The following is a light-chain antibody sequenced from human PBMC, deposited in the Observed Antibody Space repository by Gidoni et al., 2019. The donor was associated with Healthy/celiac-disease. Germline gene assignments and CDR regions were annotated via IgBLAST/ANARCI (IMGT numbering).Light chain of an antibody. CDR1: QDISRW. Sequence: DIQMTQSPSSVSASVGDRVTITCRASQDISRWLAWYQQKPGKAPKLLIYAASSLQSGVPSRSSGSGSGTDFTLTISSLQPEDFATYYCQQANGFPITFGQGTRLEIK. J-gene: IGKJ5*01. CDR3: QQANGFPIT. V-gene: IGKV1-12*01. CDR2: AAS.